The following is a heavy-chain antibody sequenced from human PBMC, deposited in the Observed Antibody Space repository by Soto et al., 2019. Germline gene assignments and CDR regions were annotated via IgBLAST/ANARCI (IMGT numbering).Heavy chain of an antibody. J-gene: IGHJ4*02. CDR1: GFTFSDHY. Sequence: EVQLVESGGGLVQPGGSLRLSCAASGFTFSDHYMDWVRQAPGKGLEWVGRSRNKANSYTTDYAASVKGRFTISRDNSKNSLYLQMNSLKTEDKDVYYCARIDYGDPDYWCEGHLVTVSS. V-gene: IGHV3-72*01. D-gene: IGHD4-17*01. CDR3: ARIDYGDPDY. CDR2: SRNKANSYTT.